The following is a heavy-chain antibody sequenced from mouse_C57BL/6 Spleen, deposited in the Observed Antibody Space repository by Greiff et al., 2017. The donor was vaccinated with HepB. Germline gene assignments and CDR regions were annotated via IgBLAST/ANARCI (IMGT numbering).Heavy chain of an antibody. CDR2: IYPGDGDT. V-gene: IGHV1-82*01. Sequence: VQLQQSGPELVKPGASVKISCKASGYAFSSSWMNWVKQRPGKGLEWIGRIYPGDGDTNYNGKFKGKATLTADKSSSTAYMQLSSLTSEDSAVYFCARSWLLLWGQGTTLTVSS. CDR3: ARSWLLL. J-gene: IGHJ2*01. D-gene: IGHD2-3*01. CDR1: GYAFSSSW.